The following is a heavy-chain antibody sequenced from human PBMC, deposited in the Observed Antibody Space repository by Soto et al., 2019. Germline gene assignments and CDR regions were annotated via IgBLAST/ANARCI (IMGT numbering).Heavy chain of an antibody. CDR3: ARRTSHYYGSGSYYFDY. J-gene: IGHJ4*02. D-gene: IGHD3-10*01. V-gene: IGHV4-34*01. CDR1: GGSFSGYY. Sequence: QVQLQQWGAGLLKPSETLSLTCAVYGGSFSGYYWSWIRQPPGKGLEWIGEINHSGSTNYNPSLKSRVPISVDTSKNQFSLKLSSVTAADTAVYYCARRTSHYYGSGSYYFDYWGQGTLVTVSS. CDR2: INHSGST.